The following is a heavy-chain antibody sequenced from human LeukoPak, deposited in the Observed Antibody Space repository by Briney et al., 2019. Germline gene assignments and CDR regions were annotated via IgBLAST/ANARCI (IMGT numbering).Heavy chain of an antibody. D-gene: IGHD3-10*01. V-gene: IGHV3-30-3*01. CDR2: VSNDGSNQ. CDR3: ARGPDPVVRGPRRAFDL. J-gene: IGHJ3*01. Sequence: GGSLRLSCAASGFSFSSNWMSWVRQAPGKGLEWVSVVSNDGSNQDYTDSVKGRFIISRDDSNLQMNSLRVDDTAMYYCARGPDPVVRGPRRAFDLWGQGTMVTVSS. CDR1: GFSFSSNW.